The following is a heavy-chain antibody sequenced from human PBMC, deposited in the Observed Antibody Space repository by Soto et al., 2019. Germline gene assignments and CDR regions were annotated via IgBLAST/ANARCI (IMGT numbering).Heavy chain of an antibody. V-gene: IGHV3-30*18. CDR2: ISYDGSNK. Sequence: QVQLVESGGGVVQPGRSLRLSCAASGFTFSSYGMHWVRQAPGKGLEWVAVISYDGSNKYYADSVKGRFTISRDNSKNTLYLLMNSLRAEDTAVYYCAKDRRSYYYYYGMDVWGQGTTVTVSS. J-gene: IGHJ6*02. CDR3: AKDRRSYYYYYGMDV. CDR1: GFTFSSYG.